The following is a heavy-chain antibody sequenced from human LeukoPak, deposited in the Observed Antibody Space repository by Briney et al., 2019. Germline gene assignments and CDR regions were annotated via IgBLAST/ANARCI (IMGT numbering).Heavy chain of an antibody. J-gene: IGHJ3*02. V-gene: IGHV4-59*01. CDR2: IYYSGST. CDR3: ARVAHYAGNEYDAFDI. Sequence: SETLSLTCTVSGGSLRSYYWSWIRQPPGKGLEWIGDIYYSGSTNYNPSLSSRATISVDTSRNQFSIKLSSVTAADTAVYSCARVAHYAGNEYDAFDIWGQGTMVTVSS. CDR1: GGSLRSYY. D-gene: IGHD4-23*01.